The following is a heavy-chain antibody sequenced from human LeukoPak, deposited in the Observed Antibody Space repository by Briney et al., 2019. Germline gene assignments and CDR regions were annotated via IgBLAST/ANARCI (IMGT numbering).Heavy chain of an antibody. V-gene: IGHV1-2*02. D-gene: IGHD3-16*01. CDR2: INPNSGGT. CDR3: ARYVSNWFDP. Sequence: ASVKVSCKASGYTFTDYHIHWVRQAPGQGLEWVGWINPNSGGTNYAQTFQGRVTITRDTSISTAYMALRRLRSDDTAVYYCARYVSNWFDPWGQGTLVTVSS. CDR1: GYTFTDYH. J-gene: IGHJ5*02.